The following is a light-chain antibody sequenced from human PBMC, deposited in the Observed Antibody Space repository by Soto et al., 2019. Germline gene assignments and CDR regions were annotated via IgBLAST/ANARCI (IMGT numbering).Light chain of an antibody. J-gene: IGKJ1*01. V-gene: IGKV3-20*01. Sequence: ETVMTQSPAILSVSPGERATLSCRASQSVSSSYLAWYQQIPGQAPRLLIYGASSRATGIPDRFSGSGSGTDFTLTISRLEPEDFAVYYCQQYGSSPWTFGQGTKVDIK. CDR2: GAS. CDR1: QSVSSSY. CDR3: QQYGSSPWT.